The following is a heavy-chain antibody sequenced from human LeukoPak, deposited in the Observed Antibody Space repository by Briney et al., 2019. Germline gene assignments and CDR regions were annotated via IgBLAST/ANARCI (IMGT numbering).Heavy chain of an antibody. J-gene: IGHJ4*02. CDR3: ASLWGYSYGNDY. CDR2: IRYDGSNK. CDR1: GFTFSSYG. D-gene: IGHD5-18*01. V-gene: IGHV3-30*02. Sequence: GGSLRLSCAASGFTFSSYGMHWVRQAPGKGLEWVAFIRYDGSNKYYADSVKGRFTISRDNSKNTLYLQMNSLRAEDTAVYYCASLWGYSYGNDYWGQGTLVTVSS.